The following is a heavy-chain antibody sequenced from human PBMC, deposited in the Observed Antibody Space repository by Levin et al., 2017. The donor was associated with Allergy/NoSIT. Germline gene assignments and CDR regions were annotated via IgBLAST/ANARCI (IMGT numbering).Heavy chain of an antibody. CDR1: GFTISEYA. Sequence: AGGSLRLSCAVSGFTISEYAMAWVRQAPGKGLEWVSVITGGGFNTYYGDSVKGRFTVSRDDSKDTLYLDLNSLRAEDPAVYYCAKKQGGTSGFSFDVWGQGTMVTVSS. J-gene: IGHJ3*01. V-gene: IGHV3-23*01. D-gene: IGHD1-1*01. CDR3: AKKQGGTSGFSFDV. CDR2: ITGGGFNT.